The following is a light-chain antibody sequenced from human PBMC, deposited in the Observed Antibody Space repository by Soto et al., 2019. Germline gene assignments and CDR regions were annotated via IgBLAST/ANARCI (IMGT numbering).Light chain of an antibody. J-gene: IGKJ5*01. Sequence: SQSASTLSISPGERATLSCRASQNVGTNLAWYQQKPGQAPRLLIYGASTRAFGLPARFSGSGSETEFTLTIRSLQSEDFAVYLCQQYNNWPSFGQGTRLEIK. CDR2: GAS. CDR1: QNVGTN. V-gene: IGKV3-15*01. CDR3: QQYNNWPS.